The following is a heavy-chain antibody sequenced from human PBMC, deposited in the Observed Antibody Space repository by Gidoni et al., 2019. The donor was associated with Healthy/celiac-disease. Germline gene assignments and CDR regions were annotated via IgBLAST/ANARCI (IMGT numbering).Heavy chain of an antibody. CDR1: GGSISSYS. Sequence: QVQLQESGPGLVKPSETLSLTCTVSGGSISSYSWSWIRQPPGKGLEWIGYIYYSGSTNYNPSLKSRVTISGDTSKNQFSLKLSSVTAADTAVYYCARHVESGSYYYFDYWGQGTLVTVSS. J-gene: IGHJ4*02. CDR3: ARHVESGSYYYFDY. D-gene: IGHD1-26*01. V-gene: IGHV4-59*08. CDR2: IYYSGST.